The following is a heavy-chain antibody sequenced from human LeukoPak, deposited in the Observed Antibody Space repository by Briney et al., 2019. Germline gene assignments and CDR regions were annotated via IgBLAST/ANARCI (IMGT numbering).Heavy chain of an antibody. CDR1: GYTFTSYD. Sequence: ASVKVSCKASGYTFTSYDINWVRQATGQGLEWMGWMNPINGNTGYAQKFQGRVTMTRDTSTSTVHMELSGLRSEDTAVYYCARDQEGFDYWGQGTLVTVSS. J-gene: IGHJ4*02. CDR2: MNPINGNT. V-gene: IGHV1-8*01. CDR3: ARDQEGFDY.